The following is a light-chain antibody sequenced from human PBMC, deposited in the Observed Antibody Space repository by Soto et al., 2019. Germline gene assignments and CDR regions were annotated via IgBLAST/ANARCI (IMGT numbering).Light chain of an antibody. Sequence: QSALTQPASVSGSPGQSITISCTGTSSDVGSYNLVSWYQQHPGKAPKLMIFEVNKRPSGVSNRFSGSKSGNTASLTIPGLQAEDEADYYCCSYAGSSTLVFGGGTQLTVL. V-gene: IGLV2-23*02. J-gene: IGLJ2*01. CDR3: CSYAGSSTLV. CDR1: SSDVGSYNL. CDR2: EVN.